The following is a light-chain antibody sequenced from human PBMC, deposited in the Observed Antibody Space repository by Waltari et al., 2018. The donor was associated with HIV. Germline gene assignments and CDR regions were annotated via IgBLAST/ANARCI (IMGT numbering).Light chain of an antibody. CDR3: QAWDSSIWV. V-gene: IGLV3-1*01. CDR2: QDK. CDR1: KLGKKY. Sequence: SYELTQPPSVSVSPGQTASITCSGDKLGKKYASWYQRKPGQSPGVVIYQDKVRPSGIPERFSGSNSGNTATLTISGTQAMDEADYYCQAWDSSIWVFGGGTKLTVL. J-gene: IGLJ3*02.